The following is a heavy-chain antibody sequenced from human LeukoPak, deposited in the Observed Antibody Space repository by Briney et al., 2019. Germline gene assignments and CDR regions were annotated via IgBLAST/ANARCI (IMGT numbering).Heavy chain of an antibody. V-gene: IGHV1-69*04. CDR3: ARVLVGTLGGYYYYYGMDV. Sequence: SVKVSCKASGGTFSSYAISWVRQAPGQGLEWMGRIIPILGTANYAQKFQGRVTITADKSTSTAYMQLSSLRSEDTAVYYCARVLVGTLGGYYYYYGMDVWGQATKVTVCS. D-gene: IGHD2-8*02. J-gene: IGHJ6*02. CDR1: GGTFSSYA. CDR2: IIPILGTA.